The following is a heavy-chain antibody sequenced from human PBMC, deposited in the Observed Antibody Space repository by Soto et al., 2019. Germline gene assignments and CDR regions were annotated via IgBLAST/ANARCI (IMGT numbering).Heavy chain of an antibody. Sequence: QVQLVQSGAEVKKPGASVKVSCKASGYTFTGYYMHWVRQAPGQGLEWMGWINPNSGGTNYTQKLQGCVTMTRDTSISTAYVELSRLRSDDTAVYYCARGHGLLEWFPLDYYGMDVWGQGTTVTVSS. D-gene: IGHD3-3*01. CDR2: INPNSGGT. CDR3: ARGHGLLEWFPLDYYGMDV. J-gene: IGHJ6*02. V-gene: IGHV1-2*04. CDR1: GYTFTGYY.